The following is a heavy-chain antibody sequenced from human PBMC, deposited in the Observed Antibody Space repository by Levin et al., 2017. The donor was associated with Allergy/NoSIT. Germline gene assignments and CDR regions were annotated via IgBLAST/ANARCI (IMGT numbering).Heavy chain of an antibody. CDR3: ASAVMNYYYYGMDV. CDR2: ISYDGSNK. Sequence: GGSLRLSCAASGFTFSSYAMHWVRQAPGKGLEWVAVISYDGSNKYYADSVKGRFTISRDNSKNTLYLQMNSLRAEDTAVYYCASAVMNYYYYGMDVWGQGTTVTVSS. D-gene: IGHD2-21*01. CDR1: GFTFSSYA. J-gene: IGHJ6*02. V-gene: IGHV3-30-3*01.